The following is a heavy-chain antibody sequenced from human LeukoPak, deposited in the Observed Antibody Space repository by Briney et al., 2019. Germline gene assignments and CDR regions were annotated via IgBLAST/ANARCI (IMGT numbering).Heavy chain of an antibody. D-gene: IGHD3-10*01. J-gene: IGHJ4*02. CDR1: GFTFSSYD. V-gene: IGHV3-23*01. CDR2: ISGSGGST. CDR3: AKTYYGSGSYYNPFDY. Sequence: PGGSLTLPCAASGFTFSSYDMSWVRHAPGKGLECVSPISGSGGSTYYADSVKGRFTISRDNSKNTLYLQMNSLRAEDTAVYYCAKTYYGSGSYYNPFDYWGQGTLVTVSS.